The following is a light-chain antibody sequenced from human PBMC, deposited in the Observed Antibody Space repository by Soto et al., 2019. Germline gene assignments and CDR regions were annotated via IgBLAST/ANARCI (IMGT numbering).Light chain of an antibody. J-gene: IGLJ2*01. CDR2: EVR. V-gene: IGLV2-14*03. Sequence: QSALTQPASVSGSPGQSITISCTGTSDDVGGYNYVSWYQQHRGKAPKLMIYEVRNRPSGVSSRFSGSKSGNTASLTISGLQAEDEADYYCTSYTTTSTRVFGEGTKLTVL. CDR1: SDDVGGYNY. CDR3: TSYTTTSTRV.